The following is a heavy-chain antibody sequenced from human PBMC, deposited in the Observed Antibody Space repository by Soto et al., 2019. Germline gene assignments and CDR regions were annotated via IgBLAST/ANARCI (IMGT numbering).Heavy chain of an antibody. Sequence: GGSLRLSCAASGFPFSSYSMNWVRQAPGKGLEWVSYISSGSSTIYYADSVKGRFTISINNAKNSLYLQMNSLRAEDTAVYYCARSPSYYTNFDYWGQGTLVTVSS. J-gene: IGHJ4*02. CDR2: ISSGSSTI. V-gene: IGHV3-48*01. CDR3: ARSPSYYTNFDY. CDR1: GFPFSSYS. D-gene: IGHD3-22*01.